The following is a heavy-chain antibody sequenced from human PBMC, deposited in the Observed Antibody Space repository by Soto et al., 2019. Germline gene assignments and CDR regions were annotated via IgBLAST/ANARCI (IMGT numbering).Heavy chain of an antibody. Sequence: SVKVSCKASGGTLSSYSISWARQAPGQGLEWMGRIIPILRMTTYAQKFQGRVTLTADKSTNTAYMDLSSLVSEDTAVYYCARVPTSGSYSFWGQGTLVTVSS. V-gene: IGHV1-69*02. CDR1: GGTLSSYS. CDR3: ARVPTSGSYSF. CDR2: IIPILRMT. J-gene: IGHJ4*02. D-gene: IGHD3-10*01.